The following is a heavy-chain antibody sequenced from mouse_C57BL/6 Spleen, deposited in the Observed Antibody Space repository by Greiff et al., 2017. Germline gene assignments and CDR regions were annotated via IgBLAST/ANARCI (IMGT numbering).Heavy chain of an antibody. V-gene: IGHV1-52*01. J-gene: IGHJ3*01. Sequence: QVQLQQPGAELVRPGSSVKLSCKASGYTFTSYWMHWVKQRPIQGLEWIGNIDPSDSETHYNQKFKDKATLTVDKSSSTAYMQLSSLTSEDSAVXYGARDSDNVGFAYWGQGTLVTVSA. D-gene: IGHD2-12*01. CDR1: GYTFTSYW. CDR3: ARDSDNVGFAY. CDR2: IDPSDSET.